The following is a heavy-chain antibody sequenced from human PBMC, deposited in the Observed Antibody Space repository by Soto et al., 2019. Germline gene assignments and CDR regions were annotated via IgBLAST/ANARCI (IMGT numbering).Heavy chain of an antibody. CDR1: GYSFTSYW. V-gene: IGHV5-10-1*01. Sequence: GESLKISCKGSGYSFTSYWISWVRQMPGKGLEWMGRIDPSDSYTNYSPSFQGHVTISADKSISTAYLQWSSLKASDTAMYYCARHRRGIAVAGSYYGMDVWGQGTTVTVSS. CDR3: ARHRRGIAVAGSYYGMDV. J-gene: IGHJ6*02. D-gene: IGHD6-19*01. CDR2: IDPSDSYT.